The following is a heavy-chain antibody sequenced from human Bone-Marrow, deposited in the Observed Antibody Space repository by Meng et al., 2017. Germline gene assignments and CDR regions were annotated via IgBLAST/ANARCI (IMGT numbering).Heavy chain of an antibody. D-gene: IGHD3-22*01. V-gene: IGHV4-34*01. CDR1: GGSFSGYY. CDR3: ARVGVVVITPNWFDP. Sequence: QWQTQLWGAGVLRPPETSSLTCAGYGGSFSGYYCGWIRQPPGKGLEWIGEINHSGSTNYNPSLKRRVTISVDTSKNQFSLKLSSVTAADTAVYYCARVGVVVITPNWFDPWGQGTLVTVSS. CDR2: INHSGST. J-gene: IGHJ5*02.